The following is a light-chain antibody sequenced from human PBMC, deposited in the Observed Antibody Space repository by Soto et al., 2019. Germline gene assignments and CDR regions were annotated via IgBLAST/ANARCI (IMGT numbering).Light chain of an antibody. V-gene: IGLV2-23*02. CDR3: FSYAGSSTFV. Sequence: QSVLTQPASVSGSPGQSITISCTGTSSDVGNYNLVSWYQQHPGKAPKVMIYEVTKRPSGVSNRFSGSKSGNTASLTISGLQAEDEADYYCFSYAGSSTFVFGTGTKVTVL. CDR1: SSDVGNYNL. J-gene: IGLJ1*01. CDR2: EVT.